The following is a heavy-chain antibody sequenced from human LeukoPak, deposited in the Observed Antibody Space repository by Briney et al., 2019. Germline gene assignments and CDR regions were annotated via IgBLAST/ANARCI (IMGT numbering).Heavy chain of an antibody. CDR1: GFTFDDYG. D-gene: IGHD4-17*01. CDR3: ARHDYGDYSAFDI. Sequence: GGSLRLSCAASGFTFDDYGLSWARQAPGKVLELVSGINWNGDSTGYADSVKARFTISRDNAKNSLYLQRNSLRAEDTALYYCARHDYGDYSAFDIWGQGTMVTVSS. J-gene: IGHJ3*02. V-gene: IGHV3-20*04. CDR2: INWNGDST.